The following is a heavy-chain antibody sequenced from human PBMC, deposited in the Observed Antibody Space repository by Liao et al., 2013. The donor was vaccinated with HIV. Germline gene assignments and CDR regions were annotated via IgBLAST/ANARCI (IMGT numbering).Heavy chain of an antibody. Sequence: QVQLQESGPGLLKPSQTLSLTCTVSGASIASGSYFWTWIRQPAGKGLEWLGHRYITGSKNYNPSLKSRVTISADTSKNQFSLTLNSVTAADTAIYYCARDDLQGFDYWGQGTLVTVSS. CDR1: GASIASGSYF. CDR2: RYITGSK. CDR3: ARDDLQGFDY. D-gene: IGHD4-11*01. J-gene: IGHJ4*02. V-gene: IGHV4-61*02.